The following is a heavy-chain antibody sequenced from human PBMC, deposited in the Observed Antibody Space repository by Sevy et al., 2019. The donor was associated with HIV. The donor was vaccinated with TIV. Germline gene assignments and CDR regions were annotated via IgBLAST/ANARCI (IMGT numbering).Heavy chain of an antibody. CDR1: GGSITSLY. V-gene: IGHV4-59*08. CDR3: AGGNAWGRGYS. J-gene: IGHJ4*02. CDR2: IYYNGHI. D-gene: IGHD1-26*01. Sequence: SETLSLTCTVFGGSITSLYWNWIRQPPGKGLEWIANIYYNGHINYNPSLKSRVTLSLDTSKNQVSLRLSSVTAADTAMYYCAGGNAWGRGYSWGQGTLVTVSS.